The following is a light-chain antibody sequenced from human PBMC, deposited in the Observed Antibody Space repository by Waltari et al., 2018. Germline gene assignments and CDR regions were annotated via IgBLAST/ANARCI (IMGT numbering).Light chain of an antibody. CDR3: SSYAGSSKGV. J-gene: IGLJ2*01. Sequence: QSALTQPASVSGSPGQSITIPCTGTSSDAGTYTRVSWYQQHPGKAPKLMIYAVSKRPSGVSDRFSGSKSGDMASLTISGLQPEDEAEYFCSSYAGSSKGVFGGGTKVTVL. CDR1: SSDAGTYTR. V-gene: IGLV2-23*02. CDR2: AVS.